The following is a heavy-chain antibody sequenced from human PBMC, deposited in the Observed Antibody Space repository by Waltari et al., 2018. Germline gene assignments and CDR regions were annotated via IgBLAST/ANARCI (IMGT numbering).Heavy chain of an antibody. CDR3: ARDVATMVQGVILPNWFDP. CDR1: GGSISSSSYY. V-gene: IGHV4-39*07. CDR2: IYYSGST. J-gene: IGHJ5*02. D-gene: IGHD3-10*01. Sequence: QLQLQESGPGLVKPSETLSLTCTVSGGSISSSSYYWGWIRQPPGKGLEWIGSIYYSGSTYYNPSLKSRVTISVDTSKNQFSLKLSSVTAADTAVYYCARDVATMVQGVILPNWFDPWGQGTLVIVSS.